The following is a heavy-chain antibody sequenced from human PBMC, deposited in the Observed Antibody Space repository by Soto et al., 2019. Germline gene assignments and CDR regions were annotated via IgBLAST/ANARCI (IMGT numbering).Heavy chain of an antibody. Sequence: EVQLVDSGGGLVKPGGSLRLSCAASGFSVTNAWMNWVRQAPGKGLEWVGRVYTSAEGGATNYAAPVQGRFTISRDDSKNTVYLQMNSLMTEDTAVYYCTTGSVEGFWGQGTTVTGSS. CDR1: GFSVTNAW. CDR3: TTGSVEGF. J-gene: IGHJ6*02. V-gene: IGHV3-15*07. D-gene: IGHD2-15*01. CDR2: VYTSAEGGAT.